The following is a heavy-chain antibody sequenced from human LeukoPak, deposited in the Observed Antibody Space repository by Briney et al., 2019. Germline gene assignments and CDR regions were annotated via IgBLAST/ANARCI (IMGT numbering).Heavy chain of an antibody. Sequence: GRSLRLSCAASGFTFSSYAMHWVRQAPGKGLEWVAVISYDGSNKYYADSVKGRFTISRDNSKNTLYLQMNSLRAEDTAVYYCAREAPPYYYDSSGYNPFGYWGQGTLVTVSS. CDR3: AREAPPYYYDSSGYNPFGY. CDR1: GFTFSSYA. J-gene: IGHJ4*02. V-gene: IGHV3-30*04. D-gene: IGHD3-22*01. CDR2: ISYDGSNK.